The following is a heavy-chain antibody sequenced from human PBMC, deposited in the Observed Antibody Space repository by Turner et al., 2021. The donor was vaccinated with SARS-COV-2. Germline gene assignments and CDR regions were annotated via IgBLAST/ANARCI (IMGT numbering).Heavy chain of an antibody. Sequence: EVQLVESGGSLVKPGGSLSLSCAASGFTFSSYSMNWVRQAPGKGLEWVSSISSSSSYIYYADSMKGRFTISRDNAKNSLYLQMNSLRAEDTAVYYCARGTYYYDSSTYSGTNWFDPWGQGTLVTVSS. CDR1: GFTFSSYS. J-gene: IGHJ5*02. V-gene: IGHV3-21*01. CDR2: ISSSSSYI. D-gene: IGHD3-22*01. CDR3: ARGTYYYDSSTYSGTNWFDP.